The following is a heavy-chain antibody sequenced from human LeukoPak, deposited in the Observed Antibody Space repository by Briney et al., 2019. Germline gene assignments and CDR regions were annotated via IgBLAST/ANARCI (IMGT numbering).Heavy chain of an antibody. V-gene: IGHV1-69*13. J-gene: IGHJ6*02. CDR1: ACTFSSYA. CDR2: IIPIFGTA. D-gene: IGHD2-21*02. CDR3: AIAYCGGDCYTDYYYGMDV. Sequence: SVKVSCKASACTFSSYAISWVRQAPGQGLEWMGGIIPIFGTANYAQKFQGRVTITADESTSTAYMELSSLRSEDTAVYYCAIAYCGGDCYTDYYYGMDVWGQGTTVTVSS.